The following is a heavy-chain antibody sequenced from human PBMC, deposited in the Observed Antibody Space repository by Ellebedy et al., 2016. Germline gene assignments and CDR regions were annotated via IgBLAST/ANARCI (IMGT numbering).Heavy chain of an antibody. D-gene: IGHD1-7*01. CDR3: ARGVNYTFDI. CDR2: INWNGAST. V-gene: IGHV3-20*03. Sequence: GGSLRLSXAASGFTFGDYAMTWVRQAPGKGLEWVSGINWNGASTNYVDSVKGRFTISRDNAKNSLYLQMNSLRAEETAMYFCARGVNYTFDIWGQGTMVTVSS. J-gene: IGHJ3*02. CDR1: GFTFGDYA.